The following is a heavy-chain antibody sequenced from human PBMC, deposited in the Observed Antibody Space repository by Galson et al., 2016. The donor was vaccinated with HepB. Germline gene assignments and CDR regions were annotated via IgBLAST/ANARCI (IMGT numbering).Heavy chain of an antibody. V-gene: IGHV4-39*01. CDR3: AGGVYNYGVLLPFEF. D-gene: IGHD5-18*01. Sequence: SETLSLTCTVSVGATSSRSYHWGWIRQPPGKGLEWIGNIYYSGTTYANPSLKSRVTTSVDKSKNQFSLKLSSVTAADTAVYYCAGGVYNYGVLLPFEFRGQGTLVTVSS. CDR2: IYYSGTT. J-gene: IGHJ4*02. CDR1: VGATSSRSYH.